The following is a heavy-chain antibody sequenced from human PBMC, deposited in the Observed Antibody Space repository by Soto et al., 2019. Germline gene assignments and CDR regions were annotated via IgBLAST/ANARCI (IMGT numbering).Heavy chain of an antibody. D-gene: IGHD6-6*01. CDR2: IFNSGST. CDR3: AREEGIRARPKGYYYYGMDV. J-gene: IGHJ6*02. V-gene: IGHV4-59*01. CDR1: GASISSYY. Sequence: PSETLSLTCTVSGASISSYYWSWIRQPPGGGLEWIGYIFNSGSTKYSPSLKSRVSISVDASKNQFSLRLNSVTAADTAVYYCAREEGIRARPKGYYYYGMDVWGQGTTVTVSS.